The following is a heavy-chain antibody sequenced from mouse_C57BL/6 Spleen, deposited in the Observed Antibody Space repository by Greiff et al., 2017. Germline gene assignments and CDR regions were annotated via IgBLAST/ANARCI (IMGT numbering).Heavy chain of an antibody. Sequence: EVQLQQSGPELVKPGASVKISCKASGYTFTDYYMNWVKQSHGKSLEWIGDINPNNGGTSYNQKFKGKATLTVDKSSSTAYMELRSLTSEDSAVYYCARTGPLGGNYEGDYFDYWGQGTTLTVSS. CDR3: ARTGPLGGNYEGDYFDY. V-gene: IGHV1-26*01. CDR2: INPNNGGT. J-gene: IGHJ2*01. D-gene: IGHD2-1*01. CDR1: GYTFTDYY.